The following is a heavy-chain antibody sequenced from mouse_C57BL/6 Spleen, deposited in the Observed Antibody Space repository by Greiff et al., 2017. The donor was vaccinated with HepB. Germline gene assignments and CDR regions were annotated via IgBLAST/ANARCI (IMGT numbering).Heavy chain of an antibody. D-gene: IGHD2-4*01. J-gene: IGHJ2*01. CDR1: GYAFSSSW. CDR2: IYPGDGDT. CDR3: ASMITPYYFDY. V-gene: IGHV1-82*01. Sequence: QVQLQQSGPELVKPGASVKISCKASGYAFSSSWMNWVKQRPGKGLEWIGRIYPGDGDTNYNGKFKGKATLTADKSSSTAYMQLSSLTSEDSAVSFCASMITPYYFDYWGQGTTLTVAS.